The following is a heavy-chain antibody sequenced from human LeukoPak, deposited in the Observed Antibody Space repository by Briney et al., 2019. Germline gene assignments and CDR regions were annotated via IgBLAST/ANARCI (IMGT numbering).Heavy chain of an antibody. Sequence: GESLKISCEASGYRFPAYWIGWVRQMPGKGLEWMGIIYPADSDTRYSPAFRGQVTISADKSINTAYLQWISLPASDTAMYFCARRVTGTTNFDYWGQGTLVTVSS. D-gene: IGHD1-7*01. CDR3: ARRVTGTTNFDY. J-gene: IGHJ4*02. CDR1: GYRFPAYW. CDR2: IYPADSDT. V-gene: IGHV5-51*01.